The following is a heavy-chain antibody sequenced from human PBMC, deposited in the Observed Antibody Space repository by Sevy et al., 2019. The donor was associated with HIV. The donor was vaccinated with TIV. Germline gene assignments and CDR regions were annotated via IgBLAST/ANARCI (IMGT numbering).Heavy chain of an antibody. V-gene: IGHV4-39*01. CDR2: IYHTGAA. D-gene: IGHD3-10*01. CDR3: ARWYGNNFDY. CDR1: GGTISSSSYR. Sequence: SETLSLTCTVSGGTISSSSYRWGWIRQPPGKGLEWFGSIYHTGAADDDPSLKRRVTMSVDTSKNQFSLQVGSVTAADTAVYYCARWYGNNFDYWGQRALVTVSS. J-gene: IGHJ4*02.